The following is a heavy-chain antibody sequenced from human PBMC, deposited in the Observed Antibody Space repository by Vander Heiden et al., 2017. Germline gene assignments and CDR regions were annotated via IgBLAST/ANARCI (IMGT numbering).Heavy chain of an antibody. J-gene: IGHJ4*02. CDR3: AKTGTIYCSSTSCYDDY. V-gene: IGHV3-23*01. Sequence: EVQLLESGGGLVQPGGSLRLSCAASGFTFSSYAMSWVRQAPGKGLGWVSAISGSGGSTYYADSVKGRFTISRDNSKNTLYLQMNSLRAEDTAVYYCAKTGTIYCSSTSCYDDYWGQGTLVTVSS. D-gene: IGHD2-2*01. CDR2: ISGSGGST. CDR1: GFTFSSYA.